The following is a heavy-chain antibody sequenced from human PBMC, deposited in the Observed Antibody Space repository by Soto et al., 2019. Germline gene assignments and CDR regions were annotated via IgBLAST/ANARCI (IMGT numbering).Heavy chain of an antibody. D-gene: IGHD4-17*01. CDR1: GDSISSSSYS. CDR2: IYYVVNT. V-gene: IGHV4-39*07. Sequence: SETLSLTCIVSGDSISSSSYSWAWIRQPPGKGLEWIGTIYYVVNTYYNPSLKSRVTISVDTSKNQFSLKLSSVTAADTAVYYCARGSGDYGDYPPYYYYYYGLDVWGQGTTVTVSS. CDR3: ARGSGDYGDYPPYYYYYYGLDV. J-gene: IGHJ6*02.